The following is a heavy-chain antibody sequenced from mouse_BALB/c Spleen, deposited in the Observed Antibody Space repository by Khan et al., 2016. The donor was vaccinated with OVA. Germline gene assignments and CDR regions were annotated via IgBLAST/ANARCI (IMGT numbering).Heavy chain of an antibody. CDR1: GFNIKDTY. CDR3: ARDYVDVFAY. Sequence: EVQLQQSGAELVKPGASVKLSCSASGFNIKDTYMHWVKQRPEQGLDWIGRIDPANGNTKYDPKFQGKATLTADTSSNTAYLQVSSLTSEDTAVYYCARDYVDVFAYWGQGTLVTVSA. CDR2: IDPANGNT. D-gene: IGHD2-4*01. J-gene: IGHJ3*01. V-gene: IGHV14-3*02.